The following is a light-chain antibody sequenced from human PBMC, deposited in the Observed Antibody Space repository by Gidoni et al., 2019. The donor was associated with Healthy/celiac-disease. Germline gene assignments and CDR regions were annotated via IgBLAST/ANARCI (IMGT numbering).Light chain of an antibody. CDR1: QSISSW. J-gene: IGKJ2*01. V-gene: IGKV1-5*03. CDR2: KAS. CDR3: QQYNSYWYT. Sequence: DLQMTQSPSTLSASVGDRVTITCRASQSISSWLAWYQQKPGKAPKLLIYKASSLESGVPSRFSGSGSGTEFTLTISSLQPDDFATYYCQQYNSYWYTFGQXTKLEIK.